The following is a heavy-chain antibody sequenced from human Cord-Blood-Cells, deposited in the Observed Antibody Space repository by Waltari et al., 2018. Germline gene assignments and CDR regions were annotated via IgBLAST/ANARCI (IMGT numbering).Heavy chain of an antibody. V-gene: IGHV1-8*03. Sequence: QVQLVQSGAEVKKPGASVKVSCKASGYTCPSYDINWERQATRQGLEWMGWMNPNSGNTGYAQKFQGRVTITRNTSISTAYMELSSLRSEDTAVYYCARGRYDFWSGYYDAFDIWGQGTMVTVSS. CDR2: MNPNSGNT. CDR3: ARGRYDFWSGYYDAFDI. J-gene: IGHJ3*02. CDR1: GYTCPSYD. D-gene: IGHD3-3*01.